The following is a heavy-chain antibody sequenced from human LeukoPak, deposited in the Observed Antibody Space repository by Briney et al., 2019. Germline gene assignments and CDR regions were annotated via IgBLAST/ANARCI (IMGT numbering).Heavy chain of an antibody. J-gene: IGHJ3*02. Sequence: PSQTLSLTCTVSGGSISSGGYYWSWIRQPPGKGLEWIGYIYHSGSTYYNPSLKSRVTISVDTSKNQFSLKLSSVTAADTAVYYCARDPTVQLERRRGAFDIWGQGTMVTVSS. CDR3: ARDPTVQLERRRGAFDI. V-gene: IGHV4-30-2*01. CDR1: GGSISSGGYY. D-gene: IGHD1-1*01. CDR2: IYHSGST.